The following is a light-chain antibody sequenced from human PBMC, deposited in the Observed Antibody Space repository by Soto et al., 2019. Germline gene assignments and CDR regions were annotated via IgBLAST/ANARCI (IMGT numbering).Light chain of an antibody. CDR3: CSYAGSINHYV. Sequence: QSALTQPASVSGSPGQSIAISCTGTSSDVGAYNYVSWYQHHPGKAPELLLYDVSNRPSGVSDRFSGSRSGNTASLTISARLADDEADYYCCSYAGSINHYVIRTETKVNVL. CDR1: SSDVGAYNY. V-gene: IGLV2-14*03. J-gene: IGLJ1*01. CDR2: DVS.